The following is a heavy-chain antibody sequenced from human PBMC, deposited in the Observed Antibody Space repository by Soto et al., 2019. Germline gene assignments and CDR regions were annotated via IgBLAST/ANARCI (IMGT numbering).Heavy chain of an antibody. J-gene: IGHJ4*02. CDR3: AKRRGAGGHFDY. Sequence: GGSLRLSCAASGFTFSSYAMGWVRQGPGKGLEWVAVVSIGGSTHYADSVRGRFTISRDNSKNTLSLQMNSPTAEDTAVYFCAKRRGAGGHFDYWGQGALVTVSS. D-gene: IGHD2-15*01. CDR2: VSIGGST. CDR1: GFTFSSYA. V-gene: IGHV3-23*01.